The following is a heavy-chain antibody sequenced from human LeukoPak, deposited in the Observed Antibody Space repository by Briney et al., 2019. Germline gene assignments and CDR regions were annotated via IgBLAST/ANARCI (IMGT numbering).Heavy chain of an antibody. J-gene: IGHJ4*02. V-gene: IGHV4-4*07. CDR2: IYTSGST. CDR3: ASYDSSGYYSFDY. CDR1: GGSISSYY. D-gene: IGHD3-22*01. Sequence: SETLSLTCTVSGGSISSYYCSWVRQPAGKGLEWIGRIYTSGSTNYNPSLKSRVTMSVDTSKNQFSLKLSSVTAADTAVYYCASYDSSGYYSFDYWGQGTLVTVSS.